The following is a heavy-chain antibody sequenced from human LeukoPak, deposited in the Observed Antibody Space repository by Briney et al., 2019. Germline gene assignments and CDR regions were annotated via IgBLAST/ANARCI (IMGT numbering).Heavy chain of an antibody. CDR2: IYYGVPT. Sequence: SETLSLICTASGAPISRFYWNWVRQPPGKGLEWIGNIYYGVPTFFNPSLKSRVTLPVDTSKTQFSLQLASVTAADTAVYYCVQTTGWPGFDYWGQGILVTVSS. CDR3: VQTTGWPGFDY. V-gene: IGHV4-59*08. D-gene: IGHD6-19*01. J-gene: IGHJ4*02. CDR1: GAPISRFY.